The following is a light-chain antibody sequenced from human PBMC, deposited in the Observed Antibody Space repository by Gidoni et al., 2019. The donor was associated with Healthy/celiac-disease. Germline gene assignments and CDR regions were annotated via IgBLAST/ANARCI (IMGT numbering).Light chain of an antibody. CDR3: QQRSNGPLT. J-gene: IGKJ4*01. CDR1: QSVSSY. Sequence: EIVLTLSPATLSLSPGERATPSCRASQSVSSYLAWYQQKPGQAPMLLIYDASNRATGTPARCRGSGAGTDFTLTISSLEPEDFAVYYCQQRSNGPLTFGGGTKVEIK. V-gene: IGKV3-11*01. CDR2: DAS.